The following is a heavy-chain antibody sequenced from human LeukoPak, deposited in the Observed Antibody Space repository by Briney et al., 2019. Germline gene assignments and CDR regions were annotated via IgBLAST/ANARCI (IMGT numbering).Heavy chain of an antibody. CDR2: ISYDGSNK. CDR1: GFTFSSYG. D-gene: IGHD4-17*01. Sequence: PGGSLRLSCAASGFTFSSYGMHWVRQAPGKGLEWVAVISYDGSNKYYADSVKGRFTISRDNSKNTLYLQMNSLRAEDTAVYYCAKDTVGLLASDYWGQGTPVTVSS. V-gene: IGHV3-30*18. CDR3: AKDTVGLLASDY. J-gene: IGHJ4*02.